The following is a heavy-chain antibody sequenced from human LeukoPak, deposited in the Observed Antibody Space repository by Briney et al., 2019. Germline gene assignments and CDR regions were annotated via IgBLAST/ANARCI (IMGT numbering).Heavy chain of an antibody. J-gene: IGHJ4*02. V-gene: IGHV1-8*01. CDR2: MNPNSGNA. Sequence: ASVKVSCKASGYTLTSYDINWVRQATGQGLEWMGWMNPNSGNAGYAQKFQGRVTMTRNTSISTAYMELSSLRSEDTAVYYCARGTIMVQGVNWGQGTLVTVSS. CDR1: GYTLTSYD. D-gene: IGHD3-10*01. CDR3: ARGTIMVQGVN.